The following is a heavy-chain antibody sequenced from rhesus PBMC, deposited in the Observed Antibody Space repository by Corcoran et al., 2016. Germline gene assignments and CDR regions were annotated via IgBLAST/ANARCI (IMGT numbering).Heavy chain of an antibody. J-gene: IGHJ4*01. CDR3: ARESYDSGYYTVVDY. Sequence: QVQLQESGPGLVKPSETLSLTCAVSGASISSYWWSWIRQPPGTGLEWIGEIKGKSGRTQYNPSRKSRGTISKDASKNQFSRKLSSVTAADTAVYYCARESYDSGYYTVVDYWGQGVLVTVSS. CDR2: IKGKSGRT. D-gene: IGHD3-28*01. V-gene: IGHV4-80*01. CDR1: GASISSYW.